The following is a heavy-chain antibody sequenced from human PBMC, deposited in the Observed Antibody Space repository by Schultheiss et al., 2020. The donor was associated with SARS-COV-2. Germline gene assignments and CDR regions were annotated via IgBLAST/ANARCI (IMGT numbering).Heavy chain of an antibody. CDR2: INHSGST. CDR1: GGSFSGYY. CDR3: ASTAATVVY. J-gene: IGHJ4*02. Sequence: SETLSLTCAVYGGSFSGYYWSWIRQPPGKGLEWIGEINHSGSTNYNPSLKSRVTISVDTSKNQFSLKLSSVTAADTAVYYCASTAATVVYWGQGTLVTVSS. V-gene: IGHV4-34*01. D-gene: IGHD4-23*01.